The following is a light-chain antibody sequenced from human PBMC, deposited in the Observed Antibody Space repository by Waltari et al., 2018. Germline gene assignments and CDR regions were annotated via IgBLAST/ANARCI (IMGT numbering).Light chain of an antibody. CDR2: NVS. CDR3: SSYTSTISLDV. Sequence: HSALTQPASVSGSPGQSITISCTGTSSDIGSYQYVSSYQQHPGKAPKLILYNVSARPSGVSNRFSGSKSGNTASLTISGLQPEDEADYYCSSYTSTISLDVFGSGTKVTVL. J-gene: IGLJ1*01. CDR1: SSDIGSYQY. V-gene: IGLV2-14*03.